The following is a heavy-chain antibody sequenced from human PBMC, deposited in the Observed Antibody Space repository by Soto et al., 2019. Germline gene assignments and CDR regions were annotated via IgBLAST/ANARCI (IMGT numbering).Heavy chain of an antibody. CDR3: ARNAPQAGGYDSHYFDY. CDR2: IIPIFGTA. V-gene: IGHV1-69*06. J-gene: IGHJ4*02. CDR1: GGTFSSYA. D-gene: IGHD5-12*01. Sequence: QVQLVQSGAEVKKPGSSVKVSCKASGGTFSSYAISWVRQAPGQGLEWMGGIIPIFGTANYAQKFQGRVTITADKSTSTAYLELSNLRSEDSAVYYCARNAPQAGGYDSHYFDYWGQGTLVTVSS.